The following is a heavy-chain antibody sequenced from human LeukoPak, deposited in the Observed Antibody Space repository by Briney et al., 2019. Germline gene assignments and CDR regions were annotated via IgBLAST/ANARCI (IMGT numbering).Heavy chain of an antibody. V-gene: IGHV3-11*01. J-gene: IGHJ4*02. CDR3: AKDRKAGCSDY. CDR2: ISSSGSTI. Sequence: GGSLRLSCAASGFTFSDYYMSWIRQAPGKGLEWVSYISSSGSTIYYADSVKGRFTISRDNAKNSLYLQMNSLRAEDTAVYYCAKDRKAGCSDYWGQGTLVTVSS. CDR1: GFTFSDYY. D-gene: IGHD3-10*02.